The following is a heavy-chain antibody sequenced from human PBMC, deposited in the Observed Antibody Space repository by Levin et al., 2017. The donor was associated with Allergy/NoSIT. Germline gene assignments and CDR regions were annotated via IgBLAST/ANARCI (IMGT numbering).Heavy chain of an antibody. CDR3: ASPDYSNYDYYYMDV. V-gene: IGHV1-69*06. CDR2: IIPIFGTA. CDR1: GGTFSSYA. Sequence: SVKVSCKASGGTFSSYAISWVRQAPGQGLEWMGGIIPIFGTANYAQKFQGRVTITADKSTSTAYMELSSLRSEDTAVYYCASPDYSNYDYYYMDVWGKGTTVTVSS. D-gene: IGHD4-11*01. J-gene: IGHJ6*03.